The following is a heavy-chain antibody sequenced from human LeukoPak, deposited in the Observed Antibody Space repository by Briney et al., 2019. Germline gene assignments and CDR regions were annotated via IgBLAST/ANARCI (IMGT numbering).Heavy chain of an antibody. CDR3: ARGHDYGDHYSSFWDY. Sequence: SETLSLTCTVSGGSISTYYWSWIRRPPGKGLEWIGEINHSGSTNYNPSLKSRVTISVDMSKNQFSLKLSSVTAADTAVYYCARGHDYGDHYSSFWDYWGQGTLVTVSS. J-gene: IGHJ4*02. D-gene: IGHD4-17*01. CDR2: INHSGST. CDR1: GGSISTYY. V-gene: IGHV4-34*01.